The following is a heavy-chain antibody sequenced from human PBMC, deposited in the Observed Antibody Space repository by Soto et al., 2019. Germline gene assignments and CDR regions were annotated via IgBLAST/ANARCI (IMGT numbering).Heavy chain of an antibody. D-gene: IGHD6-19*01. J-gene: IGHJ4*02. CDR3: ARREDLYSSGCLDY. Sequence: ASVKVSCKASGYTFTSYAMHWVRQAPGQRLEWMGWINAGNGNTKYSQKFQGRVTITRDTSASTAYMELSSLRSEGTAVYYCARREDLYSSGCLDYWGQGTLVTVSS. CDR2: INAGNGNT. V-gene: IGHV1-3*01. CDR1: GYTFTSYA.